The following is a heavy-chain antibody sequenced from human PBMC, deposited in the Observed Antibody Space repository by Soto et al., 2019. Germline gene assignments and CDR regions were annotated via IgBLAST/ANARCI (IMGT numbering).Heavy chain of an antibody. V-gene: IGHV1-69*01. J-gene: IGHJ4*02. CDR1: GGTFKMYA. Sequence: QVQLVQSGPELKKPGSAVKVSCKASGGTFKMYAMNWVRQAPGQGLEWMGGIIPIFDAPKYAQKFQGRVTITVDESSTTAYMDLTGLRIDDTAVYYCARSVGSGGVIGGFDYWGQGTHITVSS. CDR3: ARSVGSGGVIGGFDY. D-gene: IGHD3-16*02. CDR2: IIPIFDAP.